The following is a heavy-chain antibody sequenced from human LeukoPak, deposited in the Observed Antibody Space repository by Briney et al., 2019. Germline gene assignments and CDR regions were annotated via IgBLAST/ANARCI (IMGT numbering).Heavy chain of an antibody. V-gene: IGHV3-23*01. CDR3: ARDVDIVATINGGFDY. J-gene: IGHJ4*02. CDR2: ISGSGGST. Sequence: GSLRLSCAASGFTFSSYAMSWVRQAPGKGLEWVSAISGSGGSTYYADSVKGRFTIPRDNSKNTLYLQMNSLRAEDTAVYYCARDVDIVATINGGFDYWGQGTLVTVSS. D-gene: IGHD5-12*01. CDR1: GFTFSSYA.